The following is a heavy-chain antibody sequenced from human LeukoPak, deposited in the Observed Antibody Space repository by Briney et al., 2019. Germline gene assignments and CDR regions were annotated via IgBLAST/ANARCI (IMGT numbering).Heavy chain of an antibody. Sequence: GGSLRLSCEASGFTFSSYEMNWVRQAPGKGLEWVSYISSSGSTIYYADSVKGRFTISRDNAKNSLYLQMNSLRAEDTAVYNCARDGGYQAFDYWGQGTLVTVSS. V-gene: IGHV3-48*03. J-gene: IGHJ4*02. CDR2: ISSSGSTI. CDR1: GFTFSSYE. D-gene: IGHD2-2*01. CDR3: ARDGGYQAFDY.